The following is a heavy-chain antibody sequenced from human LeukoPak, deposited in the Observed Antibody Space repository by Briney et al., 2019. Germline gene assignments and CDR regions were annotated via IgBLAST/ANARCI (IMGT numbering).Heavy chain of an antibody. CDR3: ARASITAASWD. D-gene: IGHD6-13*01. CDR2: IRYDGSNK. J-gene: IGHJ4*02. V-gene: IGHV3-30*02. CDR1: GFTFSNAW. Sequence: GGSLRLSCAASGFTFSNAWMSWFGQPPARGLEWVAFIRYDGSNKYYADSVKGRFTISRDNAKSSLFLQMNSLRAEDTAVYYCARASITAASWDWGQGTLVTVSS.